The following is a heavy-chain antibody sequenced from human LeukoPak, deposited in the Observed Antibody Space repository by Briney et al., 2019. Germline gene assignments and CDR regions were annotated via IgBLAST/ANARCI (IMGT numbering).Heavy chain of an antibody. CDR2: IIPIPGIA. V-gene: IGHV1-69*04. Sequence: SVKVSCKASGGTFSSYAISWVRQAPGQGLEWMGRIIPIPGIANYAQKFQGRVTITADKSTSTAYMELSSLRSEDTAVYYCATYSGYDRTYYFDYWGQGTLVTVSS. CDR3: ATYSGYDRTYYFDY. D-gene: IGHD5-12*01. CDR1: GGTFSSYA. J-gene: IGHJ4*02.